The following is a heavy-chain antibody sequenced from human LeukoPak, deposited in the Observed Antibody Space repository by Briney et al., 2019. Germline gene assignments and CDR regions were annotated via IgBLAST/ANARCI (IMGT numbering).Heavy chain of an antibody. CDR2: ISGGSTHI. V-gene: IGHV3-21*01. Sequence: PGGSLRLSCAVSGFTFSNYAMHWVRQAPGKGLEWVSTISGGSTHIYYADSVKGRFTISRDNAENSLYLQMNSLRAEDTAVYYCARGTQQISAAGHSTWFDPWGQGTLVTVSS. D-gene: IGHD6-25*01. CDR3: ARGTQQISAAGHSTWFDP. J-gene: IGHJ5*02. CDR1: GFTFSNYA.